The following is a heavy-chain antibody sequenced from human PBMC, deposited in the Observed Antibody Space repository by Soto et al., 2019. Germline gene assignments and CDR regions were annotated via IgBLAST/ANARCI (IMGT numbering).Heavy chain of an antibody. CDR1: GGSISSSSYY. D-gene: IGHD3-3*01. CDR3: ARLEVFRAHYYYYYYMDV. Sequence: SETLSLTCTVSGGSISSSSYYWGWIRQPPWKGLEWIGSIYYSGSTYYNPSLKSRVTISGDTSKNQFSLKLSSVTAADTAVYYCARLEVFRAHYYYYYYMDVWGKGTTVTVS. J-gene: IGHJ6*03. V-gene: IGHV4-39*01. CDR2: IYYSGST.